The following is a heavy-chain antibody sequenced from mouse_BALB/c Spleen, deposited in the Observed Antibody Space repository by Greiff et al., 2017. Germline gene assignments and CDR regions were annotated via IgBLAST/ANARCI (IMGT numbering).Heavy chain of an antibody. CDR3: ARSYDYDARFAY. CDR2: IDPSDSYT. V-gene: IGHV1-69*02. Sequence: QVQLQQPGAELVKPGASVKLSCKASGYTFTSYWMHWVKQRPGQGLEWIGEIDPSDSYTNYNQKFKGKATLTVDKSSSTAYMQLSSLTSEDSAVYYCARSYDYDARFAYWGQGTLVTVSA. D-gene: IGHD2-4*01. CDR1: GYTFTSYW. J-gene: IGHJ3*01.